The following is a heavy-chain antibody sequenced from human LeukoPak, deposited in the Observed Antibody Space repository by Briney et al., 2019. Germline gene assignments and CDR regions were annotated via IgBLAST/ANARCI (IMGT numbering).Heavy chain of an antibody. CDR1: GYTFTDYG. D-gene: IGHD6-19*01. Sequence: ASVKVSCKASGYTFTDYGISWVRQAPGQGFEWMGWISAYNGNTNYGQKVQGRVTMTTDTSTSTAYMELRSLTSDDTAVYYCARDWYSSGWNEDYWGQGTQVIVSA. V-gene: IGHV1-18*01. CDR2: ISAYNGNT. J-gene: IGHJ4*02. CDR3: ARDWYSSGWNEDY.